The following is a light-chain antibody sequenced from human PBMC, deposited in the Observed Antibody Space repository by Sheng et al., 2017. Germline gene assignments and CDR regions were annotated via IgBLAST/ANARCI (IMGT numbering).Light chain of an antibody. V-gene: IGLV2-11*01. Sequence: QSALTQPRSVSGSPGQSVTISCTGTSNDVGGYIYVSWYQQTPGKAPKLMIYHVNKRPSGVPDRFSGSKSGNTASLTISGLQAEDEADYYCSSYTSSRTYVFGTGTKVTV. CDR2: HVN. J-gene: IGLJ1*01. CDR1: SNDVGGYIY. CDR3: SSYTSSRTYV.